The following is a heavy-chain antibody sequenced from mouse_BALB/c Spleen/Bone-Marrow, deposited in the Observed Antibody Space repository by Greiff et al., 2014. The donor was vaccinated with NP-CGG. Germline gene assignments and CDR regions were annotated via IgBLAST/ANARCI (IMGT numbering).Heavy chain of an antibody. CDR2: IYPGDGDT. J-gene: IGHJ3*01. Sequence: QVQLQQSGAELARPGASVKLSCKASGYTFTSYWMQWVKQRPGQGLEWIGAIYPGDGDTGYTQKFKGKATLTADKSSSTAYMQLSSLASEDSAVYYCARGDYDYDDWFAYWGQGTLVTVSA. V-gene: IGHV1-87*01. CDR1: GYTFTSYW. D-gene: IGHD2-4*01. CDR3: ARGDYDYDDWFAY.